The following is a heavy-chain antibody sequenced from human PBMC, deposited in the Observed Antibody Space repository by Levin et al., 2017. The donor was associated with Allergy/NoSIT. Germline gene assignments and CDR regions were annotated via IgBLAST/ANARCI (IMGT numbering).Heavy chain of an antibody. V-gene: IGHV3-11*01. D-gene: IGHD6-25*01. J-gene: IGHJ4*02. CDR2: ISGSGATI. CDR3: ARAGAAARRNYYFDY. CDR1: GFTFSDYY. Sequence: GGSLRLSCAASGFTFSDYYMTWIRQAPGKGLEWISYISGSGATIYYADSVKGRFTVSRDNAKNSLYLQMKSPRAEDSALYYCARAGAAARRNYYFDYCGQGTLVTVSS.